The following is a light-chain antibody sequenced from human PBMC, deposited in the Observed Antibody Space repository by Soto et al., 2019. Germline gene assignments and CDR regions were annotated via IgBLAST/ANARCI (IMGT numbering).Light chain of an antibody. Sequence: EIVMTQSPATLSVSPGARVTLLCRASQRVSGNLAWYQQKPGQAPRLLIHGASTRAPGIPARFSGSGSWTAITLTISSLQSEDFAVYYCQQYNNWLFTFGGGTRVEIE. J-gene: IGKJ4*01. CDR2: GAS. CDR1: QRVSGN. V-gene: IGKV3-15*01. CDR3: QQYNNWLFT.